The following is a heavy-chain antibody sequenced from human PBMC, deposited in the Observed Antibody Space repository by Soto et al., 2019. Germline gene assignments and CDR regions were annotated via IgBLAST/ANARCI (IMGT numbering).Heavy chain of an antibody. CDR3: TREQTSTVVTQ. CDR1: GGSMSNYY. CDR2: VYYSGST. Sequence: PSETLSLTCTVSGGSMSNYYWSWIRQPPGKGLEWIGCVYYSGSTNYNPSLESRVTISVDTSKNQFSLKLSSVTAAGTAVYYCTREQTSTVVTQWGQGTLVTVSS. V-gene: IGHV4-59*01. J-gene: IGHJ4*02. D-gene: IGHD4-17*01.